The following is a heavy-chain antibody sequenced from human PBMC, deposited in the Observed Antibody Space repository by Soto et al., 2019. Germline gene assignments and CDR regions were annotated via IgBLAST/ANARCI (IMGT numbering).Heavy chain of an antibody. CDR2: ISKDGRNT. D-gene: IGHD6-19*01. CDR3: ARVTKEKWLVKWFDP. V-gene: IGHV3-30*04. CDR1: GFTFSIYA. Sequence: QVQLVESGGGVVQPGRSLRLSCAASGFTFSIYAIHWVRQAPGKGLEWVAVISKDGRNTYYADSVKGRFTISRDNSKNPLFLQMNSLRVEDTAVYYCARVTKEKWLVKWFDPWGQGTLVTVSS. J-gene: IGHJ5*02.